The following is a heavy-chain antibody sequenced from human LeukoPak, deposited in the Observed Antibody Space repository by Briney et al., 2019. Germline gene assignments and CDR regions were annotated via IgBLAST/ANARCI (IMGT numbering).Heavy chain of an antibody. CDR2: INHSGST. CDR3: ARERRYIYCSGGSCPYYFDY. D-gene: IGHD2-15*01. Sequence: KASETLSLTCTVSGGSISSYYWSWIRQPPGKGLEWIGEINHSGSTNYNPSLKSRVTISVDTSKNQFSLKLSSVTAADTAVYYCARERRYIYCSGGSCPYYFDYWGQGTLVTVSS. J-gene: IGHJ4*02. CDR1: GGSISSYY. V-gene: IGHV4-34*01.